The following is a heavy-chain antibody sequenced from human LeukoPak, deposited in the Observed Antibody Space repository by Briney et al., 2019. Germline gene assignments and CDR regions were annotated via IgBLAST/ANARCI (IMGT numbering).Heavy chain of an antibody. CDR2: IYYTGST. V-gene: IGHV4-59*01. J-gene: IGHJ3*02. Sequence: PSETLSLTCTVSGGSISNYYWNWIRQPPGKGLEWIGYIYYTGSTNYNPSLKSRVTMSVDTSKNQFSLNLKSVTPEDTALYYCAKDISTGELPDAFDIWGQGTMVTVSS. D-gene: IGHD1-26*01. CDR1: GGSISNYY. CDR3: AKDISTGELPDAFDI.